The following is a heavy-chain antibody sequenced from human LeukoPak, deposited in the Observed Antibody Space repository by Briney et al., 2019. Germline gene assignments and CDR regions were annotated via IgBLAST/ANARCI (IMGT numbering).Heavy chain of an antibody. CDR2: ISAYSGNT. CDR3: ATDGPITMVRGVIIAFDY. CDR1: GYTLTSYG. Sequence: ASVKVSCKASGYTLTSYGISWVRQAPGQGLEWMGWISAYSGNTNYAQKFQGRVTMTEDTSTDTAYMELSSLRSEDTAVYYCATDGPITMVRGVIIAFDYWGQGTLVTVSS. D-gene: IGHD3-10*01. V-gene: IGHV1-18*01. J-gene: IGHJ4*02.